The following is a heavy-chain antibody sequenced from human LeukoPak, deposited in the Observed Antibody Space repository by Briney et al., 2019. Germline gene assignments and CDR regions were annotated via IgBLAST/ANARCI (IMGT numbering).Heavy chain of an antibody. D-gene: IGHD5/OR15-5a*01. CDR1: GGSISSGDYY. J-gene: IGHJ6*04. V-gene: IGHV4-30-4*01. CDR3: AREVPMSNFYYGMDV. CDR2: IYYSGST. Sequence: SQTLSLTCTVSGGSISSGDYYWRWIRQPPGKGLEWIGYIYYSGSTYYNPSLKSRVTISVDTSKNQFSLKLSSVTAADTAVYYCAREVPMSNFYYGMDVWGKGTTVTVSS.